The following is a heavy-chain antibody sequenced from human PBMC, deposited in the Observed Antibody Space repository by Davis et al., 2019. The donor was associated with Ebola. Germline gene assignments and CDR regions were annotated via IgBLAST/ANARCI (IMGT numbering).Heavy chain of an antibody. CDR1: GFTFSDYY. D-gene: IGHD6-13*01. Sequence: GESLKISCAASGFTFSDYYMSWIRQAPGKGLEWVSYISSSGSTIYYADSVKGRFTISRDNAKNSLYLQMNSLRAEDTAVYYCARDHYNSSSHAFDIWGQGTMVTVSS. V-gene: IGHV3-11*01. J-gene: IGHJ3*02. CDR3: ARDHYNSSSHAFDI. CDR2: ISSSGSTI.